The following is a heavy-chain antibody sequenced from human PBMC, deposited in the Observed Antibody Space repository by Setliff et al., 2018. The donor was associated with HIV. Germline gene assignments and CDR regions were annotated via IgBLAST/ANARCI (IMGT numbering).Heavy chain of an antibody. J-gene: IGHJ4*02. Sequence: SVKVSCKASGYTFSTYDFNWVRQAPGQGLEWMGGIIPIASVPNYSQKFQDRLTITADESTTTVYMDMSSLRSEDTAQYYCARGPLYGYDRGYFDYWGQGTLVTVSS. D-gene: IGHD5-12*01. V-gene: IGHV1-69*10. CDR1: GYTFSTYD. CDR2: IIPIASVP. CDR3: ARGPLYGYDRGYFDY.